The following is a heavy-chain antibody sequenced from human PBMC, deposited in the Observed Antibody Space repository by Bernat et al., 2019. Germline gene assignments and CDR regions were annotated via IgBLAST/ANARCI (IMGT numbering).Heavy chain of an antibody. CDR3: ARGSGTTSGY. CDR1: GFIFSNYA. CDR2: ISYDGSKE. D-gene: IGHD1-7*01. J-gene: IGHJ4*02. V-gene: IGHV3-30*04. Sequence: QVHLAESGGGVVQPGRSLRLSCVASGFIFSNYAMHWVRQAPGKGLEWVAVISYDGSKEDYADAVKGRFTISRDNSKKTLYLQMNSLRAEDTAVYYCARGSGTTSGYWGQGTPVTVSS.